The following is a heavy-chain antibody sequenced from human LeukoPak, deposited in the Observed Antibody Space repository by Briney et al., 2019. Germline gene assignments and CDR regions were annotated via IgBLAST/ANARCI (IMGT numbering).Heavy chain of an antibody. D-gene: IGHD4-17*01. CDR1: GFSLSSHW. CDR2: INNDGSYI. Sequence: GGSLRLSCAASGFSLSSHWMHWVRQAPGKGPMWVSLINNDGSYITYADSVKGRFTMSRDNAGNTLYLQMNSLRADDTAVYYCARVGENFYGGLDSWGQGTLLTVSS. J-gene: IGHJ4*02. CDR3: ARVGENFYGGLDS. V-gene: IGHV3-74*03.